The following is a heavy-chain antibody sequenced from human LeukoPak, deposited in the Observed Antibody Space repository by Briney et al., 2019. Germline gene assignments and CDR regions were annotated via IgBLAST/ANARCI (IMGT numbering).Heavy chain of an antibody. CDR1: GYTFTSYG. CDR3: ARDRDDILTGYYHFDY. D-gene: IGHD3-9*01. J-gene: IGHJ4*02. V-gene: IGHV1-18*01. CDR2: ISAYNGNT. Sequence: ASVKVSCKASGYTFTSYGISWVRQAPGQGLEWMGWISAYNGNTNYAQKLQGRVTMTTDTSTSTAYMELRSLRSDDTAVYYCARDRDDILTGYYHFDYWGQGTLVTVSS.